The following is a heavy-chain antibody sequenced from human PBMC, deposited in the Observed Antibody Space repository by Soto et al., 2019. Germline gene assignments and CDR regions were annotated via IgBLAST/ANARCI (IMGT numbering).Heavy chain of an antibody. D-gene: IGHD2-15*01. Sequence: PSETLSLTCTVSGGSISSYYWSWIRQPPGKGLEWIGYIYYSGSTYYNPSLKSRVTISVDTSKNQFSLKLSSVTAADTAVYYCARDHIGYCSGGSCYNNWFDPWGQGTLVTVSS. CDR2: IYYSGST. V-gene: IGHV4-59*12. CDR3: ARDHIGYCSGGSCYNNWFDP. CDR1: GGSISSYY. J-gene: IGHJ5*02.